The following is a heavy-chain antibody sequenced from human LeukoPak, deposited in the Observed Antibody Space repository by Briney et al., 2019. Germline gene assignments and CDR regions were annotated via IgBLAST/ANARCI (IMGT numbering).Heavy chain of an antibody. V-gene: IGHV3-48*03. J-gene: IGHJ6*02. CDR3: ASMIGYCSSTSCYATERRYYYGMDV. D-gene: IGHD2-2*01. CDR2: ISSSGSTI. CDR1: GFTFSSYE. Sequence: PGGSLRLSCAASGFTFSSYEMNWVRQAPGKGLEWVSYISSSGSTIYYADSVKGRFTNSRDNAKNSLYLQMNSLRAEDTAVYYCASMIGYCSSTSCYATERRYYYGMDVWGQGTTVTVSS.